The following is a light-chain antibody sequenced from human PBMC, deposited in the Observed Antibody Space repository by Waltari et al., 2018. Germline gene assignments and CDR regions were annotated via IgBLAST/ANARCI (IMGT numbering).Light chain of an antibody. CDR1: QSISSY. V-gene: IGKV1-39*01. CDR2: AAS. J-gene: IGKJ1*01. CDR3: QQYNNWPPWT. Sequence: DIQMTRSPSSLSASVGDRVTITCRASQSISSYLNWYQQKPGKAPKLLIYAASSLQSGVPSRFSGSGSGTDFTLTISSLQPEDFATYYCQQYNNWPPWTFGQGTKVEIK.